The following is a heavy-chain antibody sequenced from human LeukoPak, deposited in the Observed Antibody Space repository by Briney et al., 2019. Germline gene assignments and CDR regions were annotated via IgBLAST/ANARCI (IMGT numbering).Heavy chain of an antibody. Sequence: SETLSLTCAVSGGSINSHYWSWIRQPPGKGLEWIGDTYYTGRNNYNPSLKSRVTISLDTSKNHLSLNLTSVLAADTAIYYCVRRDPGWNYFDYWGQGILVTASS. CDR3: VRRDPGWNYFDY. CDR2: TYYTGRN. V-gene: IGHV4-59*08. J-gene: IGHJ4*02. CDR1: GGSINSHY. D-gene: IGHD6-19*01.